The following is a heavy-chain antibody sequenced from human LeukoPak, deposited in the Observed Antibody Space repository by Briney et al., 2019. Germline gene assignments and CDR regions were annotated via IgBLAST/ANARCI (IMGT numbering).Heavy chain of an antibody. CDR2: IYYSGST. Sequence: SGTLSLTCTVSGGSISSSSYYWGWIRQPPGTGLEWIGSIYYSGSTYYNPSLKSRVTISVDTSKNQFSLKLSSVTAADTAVYYCARDPGIAVGHWGQGTLVTVSS. V-gene: IGHV4-39*01. D-gene: IGHD6-19*01. CDR3: ARDPGIAVGH. CDR1: GGSISSSSYY. J-gene: IGHJ4*02.